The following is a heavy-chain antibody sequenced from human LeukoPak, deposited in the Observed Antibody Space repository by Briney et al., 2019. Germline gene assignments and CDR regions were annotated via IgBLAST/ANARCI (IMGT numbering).Heavy chain of an antibody. J-gene: IGHJ6*03. V-gene: IGHV1-24*01. D-gene: IGHD3-10*01. CDR3: ARALYYYGSGSYYPADYYYYYMDV. CDR1: GHTLNDLS. Sequence: ASVKVSCKISGHTLNDLSIHWVRQAPGKGLEWMGGFDPEYAETNYAPKFQGRVSMTEDTATDTTYMELSSLRSEDTAVYYCARALYYYGSGSYYPADYYYYYMDVWGKGTTVTISS. CDR2: FDPEYAET.